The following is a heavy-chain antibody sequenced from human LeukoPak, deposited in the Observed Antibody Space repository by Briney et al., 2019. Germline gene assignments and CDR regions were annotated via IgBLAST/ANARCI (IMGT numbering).Heavy chain of an antibody. CDR2: ISSSGSTI. Sequence: GGSLRLSCAASGFTFSSYCMNWVRQAPGKGLEWVSYISSSGSTIYYADSVKGRFTISRDNAKNSLYLQMNSLRAEDTAVYYCAGNLGYCSGGSCSVLGYYYYMDVWGKGTTVTVSS. V-gene: IGHV3-48*04. J-gene: IGHJ6*03. D-gene: IGHD2-15*01. CDR3: AGNLGYCSGGSCSVLGYYYYMDV. CDR1: GFTFSSYC.